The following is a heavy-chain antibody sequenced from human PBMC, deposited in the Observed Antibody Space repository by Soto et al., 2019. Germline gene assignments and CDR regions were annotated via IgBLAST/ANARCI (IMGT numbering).Heavy chain of an antibody. CDR1: GGSISRGHYY. CDR3: ARDSVAAAGTNWFDP. D-gene: IGHD6-13*01. V-gene: IGHV4-30-4*01. J-gene: IGHJ5*02. CDR2: IYYSVST. Sequence: QVQLQESGPGLVKPSQTLSLTCTVSGGSISRGHYYWSWIRQPPRKGLEWIGYIYYSVSTYYNPSLKSRVTISVDTSQNQFSLKLSSVTAADTAVYYCARDSVAAAGTNWFDPWGQGTLVTVSS.